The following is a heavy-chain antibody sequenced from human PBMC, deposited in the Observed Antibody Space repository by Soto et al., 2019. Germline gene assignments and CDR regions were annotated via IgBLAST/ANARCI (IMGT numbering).Heavy chain of an antibody. J-gene: IGHJ4*02. CDR2: IYYSGST. CDR1: GGSISSYY. D-gene: IGHD2-15*01. Sequence: QVQLQESGPGLVKPSETLSLTCTVSGGSISSYYWSWIRQPPGMGLEWIGYIYYSGSTNYNPSLTGRXXIXVVXSKNQFSLKLSSVTAADTAVYYCARGGTVVNGFDYWGQGTLVTVSS. CDR3: ARGGTVVNGFDY. V-gene: IGHV4-59*01.